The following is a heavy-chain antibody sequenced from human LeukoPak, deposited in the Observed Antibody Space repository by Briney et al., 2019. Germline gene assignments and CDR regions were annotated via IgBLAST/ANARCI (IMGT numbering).Heavy chain of an antibody. CDR1: GFTLSSYT. J-gene: IGHJ3*02. CDR3: VTDGASDI. Sequence: PGGSLRLSCAASGFTLSSYTTNWVRQAPGKGLEWVSSISNSGFYIYYADSVKGRFVVSRDNANNSLYLQMNSLRDEDTAVYYGVTDGASDIWGQGTMVTVSS. V-gene: IGHV3-21*01. CDR2: ISNSGFYI.